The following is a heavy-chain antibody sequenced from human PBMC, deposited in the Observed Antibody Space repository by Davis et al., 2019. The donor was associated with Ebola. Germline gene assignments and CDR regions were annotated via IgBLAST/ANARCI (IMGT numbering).Heavy chain of an antibody. D-gene: IGHD2/OR15-2a*01. Sequence: GSLRLSCSVSGDSISTSNHYWGWLRQPPGKGLEWVGSIYSGGSTYYNPSLKSRVTLSVDTSKNQFSLKVNSLTAADTAVYYCARAPLESFDYWGQGSLVTVSS. V-gene: IGHV4-39*01. J-gene: IGHJ4*02. CDR2: IYSGGST. CDR3: ARAPLESFDY. CDR1: GDSISTSNHY.